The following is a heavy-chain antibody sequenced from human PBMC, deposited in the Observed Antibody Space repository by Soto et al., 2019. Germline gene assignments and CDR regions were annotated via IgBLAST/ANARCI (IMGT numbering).Heavy chain of an antibody. J-gene: IGHJ3*02. CDR1: GFTFSSYG. CDR3: ARGFDYYDSSGYDAFDI. CDR2: IWYDGSNK. Sequence: QVQLVESGGGVVQPGRSLRLSCAASGFTFSSYGMHWVRQAPGKGLEWVAVIWYDGSNKYYADSVKGRFTISRDNFKNTLYLQMNSLRAEDTAVYYCARGFDYYDSSGYDAFDIWGQGTMVTVSS. D-gene: IGHD3-22*01. V-gene: IGHV3-33*01.